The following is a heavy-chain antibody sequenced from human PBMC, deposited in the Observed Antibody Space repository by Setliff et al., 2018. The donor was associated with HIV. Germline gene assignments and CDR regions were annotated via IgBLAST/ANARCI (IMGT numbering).Heavy chain of an antibody. J-gene: IGHJ4*02. CDR1: GGSISSGSYY. CDR3: ARLSSYRSSSYYFDY. CDR2: IYHSGST. Sequence: KPSETLSLTCTVSGGSISSGSYYWGWIRQPPGKGLEWIGSIYHSGSTYYNPSLKSRVSISVDTSKRNFSMKLNSVTAADTAVYHCARLSSYRSSSYYFDYWGQGALVTVSS. V-gene: IGHV4-39*02. D-gene: IGHD6-6*01.